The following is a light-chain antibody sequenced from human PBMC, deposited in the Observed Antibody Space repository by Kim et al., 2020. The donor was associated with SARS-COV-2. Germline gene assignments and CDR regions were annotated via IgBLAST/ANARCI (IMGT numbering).Light chain of an antibody. Sequence: ASVGERVTSTCRASRSLGSLLAWYQQKPGQAPKLLIYAASTLKSGVPSRFSGSGSETEFTLTTSSLQTDDFATYYCQQYRSYPWTFGQGTKVDIK. CDR2: AAS. CDR3: QQYRSYPWT. V-gene: IGKV1-5*03. J-gene: IGKJ1*01. CDR1: RSLGSL.